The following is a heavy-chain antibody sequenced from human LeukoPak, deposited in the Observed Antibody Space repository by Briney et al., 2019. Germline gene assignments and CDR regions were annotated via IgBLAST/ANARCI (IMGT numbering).Heavy chain of an antibody. J-gene: IGHJ3*02. CDR1: GGSISISNW. D-gene: IGHD1-20*01. Sequence: PSETLSLTCAVSGGSISISNWWSWVRQPPGKGLEWIGEIYHSGSTNYNPSLKSRVTISVDKSKNQFSLKLRSVTAADTAVYYCAREEHLANWNDAGAFDIWGQGTMVTVSS. V-gene: IGHV4-4*02. CDR3: AREEHLANWNDAGAFDI. CDR2: IYHSGST.